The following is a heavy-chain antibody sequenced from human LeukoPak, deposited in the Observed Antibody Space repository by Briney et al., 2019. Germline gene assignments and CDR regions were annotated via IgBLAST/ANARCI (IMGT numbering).Heavy chain of an antibody. CDR2: IWYDGSNK. Sequence: GGSLRLSCAASGFTFSTYGMHWVRQAPGKGLEWVALIWYDGSNKYYADSVKGRFTISRDNSKNTLYLQMNSLRAEDTAVYYCAKVLRYYDFWSGLADYWGQGTLVTVSS. J-gene: IGHJ4*02. D-gene: IGHD3-3*01. CDR1: GFTFSTYG. V-gene: IGHV3-33*06. CDR3: AKVLRYYDFWSGLADY.